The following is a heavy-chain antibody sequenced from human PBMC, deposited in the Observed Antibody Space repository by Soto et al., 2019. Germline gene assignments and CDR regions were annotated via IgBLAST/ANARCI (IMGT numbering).Heavy chain of an antibody. Sequence: PGGSLRLSCAASGFTFSRYSMNWVRQAPGKGLEWVSSITSKTGDQYYADSVKGRFIISRDNTKNSLSLQVTSLRDEDTAVYYCARDLMPNDRGLGDLAYWGQGTLVTVSS. V-gene: IGHV3-21*06. CDR2: ITSKTGDQ. CDR1: GFTFSRYS. J-gene: IGHJ4*02. D-gene: IGHD3-22*01. CDR3: ARDLMPNDRGLGDLAY.